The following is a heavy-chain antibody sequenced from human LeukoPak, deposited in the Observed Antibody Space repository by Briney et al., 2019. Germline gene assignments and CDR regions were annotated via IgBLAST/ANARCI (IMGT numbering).Heavy chain of an antibody. J-gene: IGHJ1*01. CDR2: IKQDGSEE. CDR3: ARGPGYSSSWFEYFHH. CDR1: VFTFSSYW. Sequence: VGSLRLSCAASVFTFSSYWMSWVRQAPGKGLEWVANIKQDGSEEYYVDSVKGRFTISRDNAKNSLYLQMNSLRAEDTAVYYCARGPGYSSSWFEYFHHWGQGTLVTVSS. D-gene: IGHD6-13*01. V-gene: IGHV3-7*01.